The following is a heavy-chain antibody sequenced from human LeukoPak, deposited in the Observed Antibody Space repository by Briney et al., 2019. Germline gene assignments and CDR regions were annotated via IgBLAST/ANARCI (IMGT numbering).Heavy chain of an antibody. V-gene: IGHV3-9*01. CDR2: ISWNSGSI. J-gene: IGHJ4*02. CDR3: AKDLGPGSMATSPGFDY. D-gene: IGHD5-24*01. Sequence: GGSLRLSCAASGFTFDDYAMHWVRQAPGKGLEWVSGISWNSGSIGYADSVKGRFTISRDNAKTPLYLQMNSLRAEDTALYYCAKDLGPGSMATSPGFDYWGQGTLVTVSS. CDR1: GFTFDDYA.